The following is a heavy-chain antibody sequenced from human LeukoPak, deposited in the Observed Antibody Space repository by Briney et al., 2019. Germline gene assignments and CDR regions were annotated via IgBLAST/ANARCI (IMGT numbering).Heavy chain of an antibody. CDR2: ISYDGSNK. CDR3: AAKKGGSSNFDY. V-gene: IGHV3-30-3*01. Sequence: GGSLRLSCAASGFTFSSYAMHWVRQAPGKGLEWVAVISYDGSNKYYADSVKGRFTISRDNSKNTLYLQMSSLRTEDMAFYYCAAKKGGSSNFDYWGQGTLVTVSS. CDR1: GFTFSSYA. J-gene: IGHJ4*02. D-gene: IGHD3-16*01.